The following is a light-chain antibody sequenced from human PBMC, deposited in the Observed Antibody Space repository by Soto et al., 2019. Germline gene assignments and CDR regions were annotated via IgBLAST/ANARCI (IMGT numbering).Light chain of an antibody. Sequence: DIQMTQSPSTLSPSVGDRVTITCRASQSISSWLAWYQQKPGKAPKLLIYKASSLESGVSSRFSGSGSGTEFTLTISSLQPDDFATYFCQQFNNYPLTFGGGTKVDIK. CDR3: QQFNNYPLT. CDR1: QSISSW. J-gene: IGKJ4*01. V-gene: IGKV1-5*03. CDR2: KAS.